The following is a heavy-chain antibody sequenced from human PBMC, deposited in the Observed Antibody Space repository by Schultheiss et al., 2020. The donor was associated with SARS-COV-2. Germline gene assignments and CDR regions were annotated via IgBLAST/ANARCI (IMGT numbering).Heavy chain of an antibody. CDR2: ICFDGSDK. CDR1: GFIISSYG. CDR3: AKDTAMAYYFDY. J-gene: IGHJ4*02. V-gene: IGHV3-30*02. Sequence: GGSLRLSCAPSGFIISSYGMHWVRQAPGKGLDWVAVICFDGSDKHYADSVKGRLTVSRDTSKNTLFLQMHNLRPEDTAMYYCAKDTAMAYYFDYWGQGTLVTVSS. D-gene: IGHD5-18*01.